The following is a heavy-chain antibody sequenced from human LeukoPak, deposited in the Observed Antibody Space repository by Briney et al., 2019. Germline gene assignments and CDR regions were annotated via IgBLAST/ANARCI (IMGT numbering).Heavy chain of an antibody. CDR1: GLTFSSYA. CDR2: ISYDGSNK. Sequence: GGSLRLSCAASGLTFSSYAMHWVRQAPGKGLEWVAVISYDGSNKYYADSVKGRFTISRDNSKNTLYLQMNSLRAEDTAVYYCARDTHSSGWGYFDYWGQGTLVTVSS. D-gene: IGHD6-19*01. V-gene: IGHV3-30*01. J-gene: IGHJ4*02. CDR3: ARDTHSSGWGYFDY.